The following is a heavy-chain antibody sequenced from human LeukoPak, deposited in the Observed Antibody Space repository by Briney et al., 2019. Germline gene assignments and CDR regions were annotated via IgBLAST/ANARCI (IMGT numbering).Heavy chain of an antibody. CDR3: AREGGYSYGYPYYFDY. J-gene: IGHJ4*02. CDR1: GYSISSGYY. Sequence: SETLSLTCAVSGYSISSGYYWGWIRQPPGKGLEWIGSIYHSGSTYYNPSLKSRVTISVDTSKNQFSLKLSSVTAADTAMYYCAREGGYSYGYPYYFDYWGQGTLVTVSS. V-gene: IGHV4-38-2*02. CDR2: IYHSGST. D-gene: IGHD5-18*01.